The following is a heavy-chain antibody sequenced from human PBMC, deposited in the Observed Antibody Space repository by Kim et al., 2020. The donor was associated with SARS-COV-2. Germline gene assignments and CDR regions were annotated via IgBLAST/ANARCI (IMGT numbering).Heavy chain of an antibody. CDR2: IKGKNDGGTT. J-gene: IGHJ4*02. CDR1: GFSFTNAR. D-gene: IGHD4-17*01. Sequence: GGSLRLSCAVSGFSFTNARMSWVRQAPGKGLEWVGRIKGKNDGGTTDYAAPVKGRFTILRDDSETTVYLQMSSLKTEDTAVYFCTTDNLRWPTGMYWGQGTLVTVS. CDR3: TTDNLRWPTGMY. V-gene: IGHV3-15*01.